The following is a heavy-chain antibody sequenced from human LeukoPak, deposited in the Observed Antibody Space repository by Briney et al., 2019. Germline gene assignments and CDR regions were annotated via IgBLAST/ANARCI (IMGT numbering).Heavy chain of an antibody. CDR3: ATDGAGFDT. J-gene: IGHJ5*02. V-gene: IGHV3-11*01. CDR2: INIGGTNT. Sequence: GGSLRLSCAASGFTFSDYYMSWIRQAPGKGLEWLSYINIGGTNTHYADSVKGRFTISRDNAKKSLYLEMNNLRAEDTAVYYCATDGAGFDTWRQGILVTVSS. CDR1: GFTFSDYY.